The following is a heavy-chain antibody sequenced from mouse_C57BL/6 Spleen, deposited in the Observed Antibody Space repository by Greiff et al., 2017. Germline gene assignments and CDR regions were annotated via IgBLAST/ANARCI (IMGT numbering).Heavy chain of an antibody. D-gene: IGHD1-1*01. Sequence: EVMLVESGGGLVKPGGSLKLSCAASGFTFSSYAMSWVRQTPEKRLEWVATISDGGSYTYYPDNVKGRFTISRDNAKNNLYLQMSHLKSEDTAMYYCARDWAPNYYGSSYDAMDYWGQGTSVTVSS. CDR1: GFTFSSYA. J-gene: IGHJ4*01. V-gene: IGHV5-4*01. CDR3: ARDWAPNYYGSSYDAMDY. CDR2: ISDGGSYT.